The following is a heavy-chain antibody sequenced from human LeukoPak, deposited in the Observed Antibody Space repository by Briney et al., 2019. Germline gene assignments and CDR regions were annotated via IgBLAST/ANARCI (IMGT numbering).Heavy chain of an antibody. J-gene: IGHJ4*02. D-gene: IGHD3-22*01. Sequence: GGSLRLSCAASGFTFSIYGMNWVRQAPGKGLEWVSSISSSGDITYYADSVKGRFTVSRDNPKNSLYLQMNSLRAEDTAVYYCARGGEYYYDSSGYPLDYWGQGTLVTVSS. CDR2: ISSSGDIT. CDR1: GFTFSIYG. CDR3: ARGGEYYYDSSGYPLDY. V-gene: IGHV3-23*01.